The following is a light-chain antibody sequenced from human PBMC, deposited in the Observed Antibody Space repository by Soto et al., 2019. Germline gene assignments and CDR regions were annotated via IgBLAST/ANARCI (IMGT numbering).Light chain of an antibody. CDR2: DVS. CDR3: CSYAGSYTFDV. J-gene: IGLJ1*01. Sequence: QSVLTQPRSVSGSPGRSVAMACTGTSSDVGGYNYVSWYQQHPGKAPKLMIYDVSKRPSGVPDRFSGSKSGNTASLTISGLQAEDEADYYCCSYAGSYTFDVFGTGTKVTVL. V-gene: IGLV2-11*01. CDR1: SSDVGGYNY.